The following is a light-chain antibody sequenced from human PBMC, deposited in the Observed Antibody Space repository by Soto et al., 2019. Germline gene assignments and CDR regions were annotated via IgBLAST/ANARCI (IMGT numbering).Light chain of an antibody. CDR2: AAS. V-gene: IGKV1-39*01. CDR3: QQTYSTPLT. J-gene: IGKJ4*01. Sequence: DIQVTQSPYSLSASVGDRVTITCRASQSITYLNWYQQKPGKAPKLLIYAASSLQSGVPSRFSGSGSGTHFTLTISSLQPEDFASYYCQQTYSTPLTFGGGTKVDIK. CDR1: QSITY.